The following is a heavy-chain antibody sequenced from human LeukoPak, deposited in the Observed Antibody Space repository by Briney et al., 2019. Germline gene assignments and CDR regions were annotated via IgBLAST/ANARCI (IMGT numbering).Heavy chain of an antibody. CDR3: ARYDFWSGYDAKNAFDI. CDR1: GFTVSSNY. CDR2: IYSGGST. V-gene: IGHV3-53*01. Sequence: GGSLRLSCAASGFTVSSNYMSWVRQAPGKGLEWVSVIYSGGSTYYADSVKGRFTISRDNSKNTLYLQMNSLRAEDTAVYYCARYDFWSGYDAKNAFDIWGQGTMVTVSS. D-gene: IGHD3-3*01. J-gene: IGHJ3*02.